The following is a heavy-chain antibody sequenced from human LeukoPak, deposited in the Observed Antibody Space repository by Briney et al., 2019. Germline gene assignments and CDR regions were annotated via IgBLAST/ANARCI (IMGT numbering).Heavy chain of an antibody. CDR1: GFTFSGSW. D-gene: IGHD1-1*01. J-gene: IGHJ4*02. CDR3: AIWTSGNY. Sequence: GGSLRLSCAASGFTFSGSWMNWVRQAPGKGLEWVANMDPSGSQKHYVDSVKGRFTISKDSPGKSVYLEMYSLRAEDTAIYYCAIWTSGNYWGQGTRVTVSS. V-gene: IGHV3-7*01. CDR2: MDPSGSQK.